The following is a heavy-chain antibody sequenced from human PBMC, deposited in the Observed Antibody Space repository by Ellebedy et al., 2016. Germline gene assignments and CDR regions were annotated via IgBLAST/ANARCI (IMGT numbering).Heavy chain of an antibody. J-gene: IGHJ4*02. Sequence: GGSLRLSXAASGFNFNIYWMHWVRQAPGKGLVWVSRITDDGSATANADSVKGRFTISRDNDKKTVYLQMNSLRADDTAVYYCGCMVRRDPVDYWGQGTLVTVSS. D-gene: IGHD2-8*01. V-gene: IGHV3-74*01. CDR1: GFNFNIYW. CDR3: GCMVRRDPVDY. CDR2: ITDDGSAT.